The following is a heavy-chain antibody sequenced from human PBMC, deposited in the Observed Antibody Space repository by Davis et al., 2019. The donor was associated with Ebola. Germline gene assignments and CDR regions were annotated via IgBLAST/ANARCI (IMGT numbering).Heavy chain of an antibody. D-gene: IGHD2-2*01. V-gene: IGHV1-2*02. CDR1: GYTFINYY. CDR2: INPNTDDR. Sequence: ASVKVSCKASGYTFINYYMHWVRQAPGQGLEWMGWINPNTDDRGYVQKFQDRVTMTRDTSINTVYMQLSGVTSDDTAVYFCARESGYCSSTSCPKQSFDYWGQGTLVTVSS. J-gene: IGHJ4*02. CDR3: ARESGYCSSTSCPKQSFDY.